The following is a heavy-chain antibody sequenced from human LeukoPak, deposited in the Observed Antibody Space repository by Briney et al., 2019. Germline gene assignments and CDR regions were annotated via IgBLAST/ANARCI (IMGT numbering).Heavy chain of an antibody. CDR3: AKGQTGTTSLTLDEPQNGMDV. CDR2: ISSSSSYI. J-gene: IGHJ6*02. Sequence: PLGGLRLSCAASGFTFSSCTMNWVRQAPGKGLEWVSSISSSSSYIYYADSVKGRFTISRDNAKNSLYLQMNSLRAEDTAVYYCAKGQTGTTSLTLDEPQNGMDVWGQGTTVTVSS. CDR1: GFTFSSCT. D-gene: IGHD1-7*01. V-gene: IGHV3-21*01.